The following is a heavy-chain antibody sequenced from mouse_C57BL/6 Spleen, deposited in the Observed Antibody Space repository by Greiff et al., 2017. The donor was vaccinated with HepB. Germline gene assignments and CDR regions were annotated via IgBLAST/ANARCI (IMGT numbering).Heavy chain of an antibody. Sequence: QVQLQQPGAELVMPGASVKLSCKASGYTFTSYWMHWVKQRPGQGLEWIGEFDPSDSYTNYNQKFKCKSTLTVDKSSSTAYMQLSSLTSEDSAVYDCARWGGRGYFDVWGTGTTVTVSS. CDR3: ARWGGRGYFDV. V-gene: IGHV1-69*01. CDR1: GYTFTSYW. D-gene: IGHD3-3*01. J-gene: IGHJ1*03. CDR2: FDPSDSYT.